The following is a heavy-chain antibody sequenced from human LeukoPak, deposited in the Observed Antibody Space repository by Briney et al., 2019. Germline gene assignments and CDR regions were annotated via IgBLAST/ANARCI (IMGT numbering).Heavy chain of an antibody. CDR2: IYHSGST. J-gene: IGHJ4*02. CDR1: GYSISSGYY. CDR3: ASSPRGYSGYDYLDY. Sequence: SETLSLTCTVSGYSISSGYYWGWIRQPPGKGLEWIGSIYHSGSTYYNPSLKSRVTISVDTSKNQFSLKLSSVTAADTAVYYCASSPRGYSGYDYLDYWGQGTLVTVSS. V-gene: IGHV4-38-2*02. D-gene: IGHD5-12*01.